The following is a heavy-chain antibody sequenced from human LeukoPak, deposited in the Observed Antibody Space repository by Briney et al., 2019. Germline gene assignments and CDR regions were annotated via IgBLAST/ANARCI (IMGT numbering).Heavy chain of an antibody. CDR1: GGSFSGYY. V-gene: IGHV4-34*01. Sequence: PSETLSLTCAGYGGSFSGYYWSWIRQPPGKGLEWIGEINHSGSTNYNPSLKSRVTISVDTSKNQFSLKLSSVTAADTAVYYCARGRYSHDAFDIWGQGTMVTVSS. CDR3: ARGRYSHDAFDI. J-gene: IGHJ3*02. D-gene: IGHD5-18*01. CDR2: INHSGST.